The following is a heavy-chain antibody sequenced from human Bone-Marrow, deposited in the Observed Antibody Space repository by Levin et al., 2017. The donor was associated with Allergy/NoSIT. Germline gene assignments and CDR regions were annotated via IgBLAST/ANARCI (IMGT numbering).Heavy chain of an antibody. Sequence: SLLLSFSSSFFPFLRSALSWVRQAPGKGLEWVSAISGSGGSTYYADSVKGRFTLSRAHSKNTLYLQMNSLRAEDTAVYYCAKIGYQDDYWGQGTLVTVSS. D-gene: IGHD6-13*01. CDR2: ISGSGGST. CDR3: AKIGYQDDY. J-gene: IGHJ4*02. V-gene: IGHV3-23*01. CDR1: FFPFLRSA.